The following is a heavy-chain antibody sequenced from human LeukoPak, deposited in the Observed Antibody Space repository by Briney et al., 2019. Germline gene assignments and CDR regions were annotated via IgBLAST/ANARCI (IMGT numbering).Heavy chain of an antibody. D-gene: IGHD3-22*01. CDR2: IKQGGSEK. Sequence: GGSLRLSCAASGFTFSSYWMSWVRQAPGKGLEWVANIKQGGSEKYYVDSVKGRFTISRDNAKNSLYLQMNSLRVEDTAVYYCARACVYYDSSGCDYWGQGTLVTVSS. J-gene: IGHJ4*02. CDR3: ARACVYYDSSGCDY. V-gene: IGHV3-7*04. CDR1: GFTFSSYW.